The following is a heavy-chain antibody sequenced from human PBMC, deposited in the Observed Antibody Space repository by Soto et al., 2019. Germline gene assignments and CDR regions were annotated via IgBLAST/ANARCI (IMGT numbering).Heavy chain of an antibody. D-gene: IGHD2-15*01. CDR3: ARHGGNSPPGS. CDR2: MYYSGST. V-gene: IGHV4-39*01. CDR1: GGSVSSSNYH. Sequence: SETLSLTCSVSGGSVSSSNYHWGWIRQPPGKGLEWIGSMYYSGSTYYNPSLKSRVTISVDTSKNQFSLKLTSVTAADTAVYHCARHGGNSPPGSWGQGTLVTVSS. J-gene: IGHJ4*02.